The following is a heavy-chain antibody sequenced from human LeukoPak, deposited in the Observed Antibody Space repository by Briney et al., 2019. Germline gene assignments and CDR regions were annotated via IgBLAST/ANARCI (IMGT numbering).Heavy chain of an antibody. D-gene: IGHD3-16*01. CDR1: GFIFSDHR. CDR2: SLKKAESYTT. V-gene: IGHV3-72*01. J-gene: IGHJ4*02. Sequence: GGSLRLSCAASGFIFSDHRIDWLRQAPGKGLEWVGRSLKKAESYTTDYAASVKGRFSISRDDSKNSLYLQMSSLKAEDTALYFCARARVYAYFVSWGQGTPVTVSS. CDR3: ARARVYAYFVS.